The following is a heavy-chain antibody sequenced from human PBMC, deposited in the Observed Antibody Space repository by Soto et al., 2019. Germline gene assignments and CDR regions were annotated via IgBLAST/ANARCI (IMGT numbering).Heavy chain of an antibody. Sequence: QVQLVESGGGVVQPGRSLRLSCAASGFTFSSYAMHWARQAPGKGLEWVAVISYDGSNKYYADSVKGRFTISRDNSKNTLYLQMNSLRAEDTAVYYCARVRRRHERHDAFDIWGQGTMVTVSS. CDR2: ISYDGSNK. J-gene: IGHJ3*02. CDR3: ARVRRRHERHDAFDI. CDR1: GFTFSSYA. V-gene: IGHV3-30-3*01. D-gene: IGHD3-10*01.